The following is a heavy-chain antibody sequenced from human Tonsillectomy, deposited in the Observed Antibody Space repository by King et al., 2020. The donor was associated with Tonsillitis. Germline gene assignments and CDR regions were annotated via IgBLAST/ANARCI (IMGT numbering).Heavy chain of an antibody. D-gene: IGHD6-19*01. CDR3: ARDSSGWSRDY. V-gene: IGHV4-38-2*02. CDR2: ICHTGIA. CDR1: GSPVSGGNC. J-gene: IGHJ4*02. Sequence: VQLQESGPGLVKPSETLSLTCIVSGSPVSGGNCWDWIRHPPGRGLEWIVTICHTGIAHHNPSLRSRVIASVDTSKNQFSLKLSSVTAADTAVYYCARDSSGWSRDYWGQGTLVTVSS.